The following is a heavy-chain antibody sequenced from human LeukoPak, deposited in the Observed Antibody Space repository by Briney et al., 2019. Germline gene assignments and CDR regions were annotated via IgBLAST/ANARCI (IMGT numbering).Heavy chain of an antibody. Sequence: SETLSLTCTVPGGSISGDYWSWIRQSPGKELELIGYIYFPGHTNYKPSLRSRVTISGDTSKNVFSLTLNSVTAADTAIYYCARQGGTYFPHFDVWGPGTLVTVSS. CDR3: ARQGGTYFPHFDV. D-gene: IGHD2/OR15-2a*01. CDR2: IYFPGHT. J-gene: IGHJ4*02. CDR1: GGSISGDY. V-gene: IGHV4-59*08.